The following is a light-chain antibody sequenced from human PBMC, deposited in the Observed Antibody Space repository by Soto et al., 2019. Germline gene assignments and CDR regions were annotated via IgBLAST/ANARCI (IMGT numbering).Light chain of an antibody. CDR2: EVS. Sequence: QSALTQPPSASGSPGQSVTISCTGTSSDVGGYNYVSWYQQHPGKAPKLMIYEVSKRPPGVPDRFSGSKSSNTASLTVSGLQADDEADYYCSSHAGSINVAFGGGTKVTVL. V-gene: IGLV2-8*01. CDR3: SSHAGSINVA. CDR1: SSDVGGYNY. J-gene: IGLJ3*02.